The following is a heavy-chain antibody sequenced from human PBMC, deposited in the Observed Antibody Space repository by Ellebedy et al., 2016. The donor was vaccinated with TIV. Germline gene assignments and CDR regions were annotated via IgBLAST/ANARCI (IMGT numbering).Heavy chain of an antibody. Sequence: GESLKISCAASGFTFSNAWMTWVRQAPGKGLEWVGRIKSKTDGGTTDYAAPVKGRFTISRDDSKNTLYLQMNSLKTEDTAVYYCTTAPGIAVAGNWFDPWGQGTLVTVSS. J-gene: IGHJ5*02. CDR1: GFTFSNAW. D-gene: IGHD6-19*01. CDR2: IKSKTDGGTT. CDR3: TTAPGIAVAGNWFDP. V-gene: IGHV3-15*07.